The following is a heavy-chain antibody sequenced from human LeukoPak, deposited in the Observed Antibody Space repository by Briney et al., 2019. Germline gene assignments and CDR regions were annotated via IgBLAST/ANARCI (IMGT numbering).Heavy chain of an antibody. CDR2: LSYSGDT. J-gene: IGHJ4*02. CDR3: ATVRRGYSYGYSFDY. CDR1: GGSFNPRSDY. D-gene: IGHD5-18*01. Sequence: SETLSLTCTLSGGSFNPRSDYWGWIRQPPGKGLEWIGSLSYSGDTYYNPSLRSRVTISVDTSKDQFSLKLSSVTAADTAVYYCATVRRGYSYGYSFDYWGQGTLVTVSP. V-gene: IGHV4-39*07.